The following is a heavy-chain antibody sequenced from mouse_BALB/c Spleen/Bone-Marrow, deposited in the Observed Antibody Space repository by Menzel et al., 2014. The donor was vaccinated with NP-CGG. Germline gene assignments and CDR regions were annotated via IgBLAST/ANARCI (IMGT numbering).Heavy chain of an antibody. J-gene: IGHJ3*01. D-gene: IGHD2-4*01. V-gene: IGHV1S135*01. Sequence: VQLKDSGPELMKPGASVKISCKASGYSFTSYYMHWVKQSHGKSLEWIGYIDPFNGGTSYNQKFKGKATLTVDKSSSTAYMHLNSLTSEDSAVYYCAGSTMISAWFAYWGQGTLVTVSA. CDR1: GYSFTSYY. CDR3: AGSTMISAWFAY. CDR2: IDPFNGGT.